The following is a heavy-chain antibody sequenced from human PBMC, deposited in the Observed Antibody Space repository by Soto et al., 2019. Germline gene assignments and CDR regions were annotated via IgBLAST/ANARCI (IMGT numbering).Heavy chain of an antibody. J-gene: IGHJ6*03. CDR1: GYTFTSYD. CDR3: VIFLMNDIVLDRYYYYMDV. Sequence: ASVKVSCKAYGYTFTSYDINWVRQATGQGLEWMGWMNPNSGNTGYAQKFQCRVTMTRNTSISTAYMELSSLRSEDTAVYYCVIFLMNDIVLDRYYYYMDVWGKETTVTVSS. CDR2: MNPNSGNT. V-gene: IGHV1-8*01. D-gene: IGHD2-8*02.